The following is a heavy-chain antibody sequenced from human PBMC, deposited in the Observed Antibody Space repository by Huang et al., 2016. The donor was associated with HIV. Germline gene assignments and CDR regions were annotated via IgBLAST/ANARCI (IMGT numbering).Heavy chain of an antibody. CDR2: IIPIFGTT. D-gene: IGHD1-1*01. Sequence: QVQLVQSAAEVKKPGSSVKVSCEASGGTFSSYAISWVRQAPGQGLEWMGGIIPIFGTTNYTQKFQGRVTITADESSSTAYMELRSLRSEDTAVYYCARASGRIQLPRGYFDLWGRGTLVTVSS. CDR1: GGTFSSYA. J-gene: IGHJ2*01. V-gene: IGHV1-69*01. CDR3: ARASGRIQLPRGYFDL.